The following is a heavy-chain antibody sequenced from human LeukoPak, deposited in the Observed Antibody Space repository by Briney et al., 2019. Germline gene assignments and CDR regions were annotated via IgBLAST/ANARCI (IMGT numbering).Heavy chain of an antibody. V-gene: IGHV1-8*01. CDR3: ARVTGSIDY. CDR2: MNPKSGNR. D-gene: IGHD1-26*01. Sequence: GASVKVTCKASGYTFTCYDINWVRQATGQGLGGMGWMNPKSGNRGFAQKFQGRGTMTRDTSISTAYMELGSLRSEDTAVYYCARVTGSIDYWGQGTLVTVSS. J-gene: IGHJ4*02. CDR1: GYTFTCYD.